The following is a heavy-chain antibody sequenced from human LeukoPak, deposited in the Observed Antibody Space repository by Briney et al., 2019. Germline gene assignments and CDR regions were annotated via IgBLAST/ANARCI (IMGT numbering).Heavy chain of an antibody. CDR3: ASSSSGWFWNY. Sequence: SETLSLTCTVSGGSISSYYWSWIRQPAGKGLEWIGRIYTSGSTNYNPSLKSRVTMTVDTSKNQFSLKVSSVTAADTAVYYCASSSSGWFWNYWGQGTLVTVSS. CDR1: GGSISSYY. CDR2: IYTSGST. V-gene: IGHV4-4*07. J-gene: IGHJ4*02. D-gene: IGHD6-19*01.